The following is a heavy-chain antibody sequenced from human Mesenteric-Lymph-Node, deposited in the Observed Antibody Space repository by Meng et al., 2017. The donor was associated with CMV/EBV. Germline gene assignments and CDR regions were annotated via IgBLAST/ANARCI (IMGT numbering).Heavy chain of an antibody. CDR3: ARDGLALTQQLVPYGMDV. CDR2: IDPDRGGT. Sequence: ASVKVSCKASGYTFTGYYMHWVRQAPGQGLEWMGWIDPDRGGTNYAQKFQGRVTMTRDTSINIVYMELNRVKSDDTAVYFCARDGLALTQQLVPYGMDVWGQGTTVTVSS. J-gene: IGHJ6*02. CDR1: GYTFTGYY. D-gene: IGHD6-13*01. V-gene: IGHV1-2*02.